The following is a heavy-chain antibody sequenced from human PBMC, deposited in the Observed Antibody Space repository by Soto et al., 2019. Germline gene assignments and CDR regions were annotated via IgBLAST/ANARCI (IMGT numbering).Heavy chain of an antibody. CDR2: IYYSGST. V-gene: IGHV4-39*01. D-gene: IGHD3-3*01. CDR1: GGSISSSSYY. Sequence: SQTLSLTRTVSGGSISSSSYYWGWIRQPPGKGLEWIGSIYYSGSTYYNPSLKSRVTISVDTSKNQFSLKLSSVTAADTAVYCCARHGSPYYDFWSGYSVYNWFDPWGQGTLVTVSS. J-gene: IGHJ5*02. CDR3: ARHGSPYYDFWSGYSVYNWFDP.